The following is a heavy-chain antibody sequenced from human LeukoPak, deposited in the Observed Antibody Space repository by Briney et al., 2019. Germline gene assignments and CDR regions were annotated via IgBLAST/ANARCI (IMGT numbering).Heavy chain of an antibody. Sequence: GGSLRLSCAASGFTFSSYWMHWVRQVPGKGVVWVSRINSDGSGTIYADSVKGRFTISRDNAKNTLYLQMNSLRAEDTAVYYCARGSRSWPADYWGQGTLVTVSS. D-gene: IGHD6-13*01. CDR1: GFTFSSYW. J-gene: IGHJ4*02. CDR3: ARGSRSWPADY. V-gene: IGHV3-74*01. CDR2: INSDGSGT.